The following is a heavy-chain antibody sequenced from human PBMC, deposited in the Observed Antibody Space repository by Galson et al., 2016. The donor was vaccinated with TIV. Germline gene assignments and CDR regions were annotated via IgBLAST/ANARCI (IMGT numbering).Heavy chain of an antibody. J-gene: IGHJ1*01. V-gene: IGHV1-8*02. CDR3: ARWADSGSYYEYFQH. D-gene: IGHD1-26*01. CDR1: GYTFTSYN. CDR2: INPNSGNT. Sequence: SVKVSCKASGYTFTSYNIYWVRQASGQGLEWMGWINPNSGNTGYAQKFQDRVTMTRNTSINTAYMELRGLRSEDTAVYYCARWADSGSYYEYFQHWGQGTLVTVSA.